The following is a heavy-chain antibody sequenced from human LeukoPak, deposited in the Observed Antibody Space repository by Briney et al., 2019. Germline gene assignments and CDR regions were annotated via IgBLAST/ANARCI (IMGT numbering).Heavy chain of an antibody. CDR1: GASVSSASY. D-gene: IGHD1-26*01. Sequence: SETLSLTCTVSGASVSSASYWTWIRQPPGKGVEWIAHIYNSVNTNYNPSLKSRVTISVDTSKNQFSLRLNSVTAADTAVYYCARSRAFNSGAFDPWGQGSLVTVSS. V-gene: IGHV4-61*01. CDR3: ARSRAFNSGAFDP. J-gene: IGHJ5*02. CDR2: IYNSVNT.